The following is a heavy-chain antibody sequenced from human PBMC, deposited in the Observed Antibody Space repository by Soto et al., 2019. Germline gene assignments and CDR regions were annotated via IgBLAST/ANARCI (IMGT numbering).Heavy chain of an antibody. J-gene: IGHJ1*01. CDR2: IHSSGSI. V-gene: IGHV4-30-4*01. D-gene: IGHD3-22*01. Sequence: SETLSLTCTVSGGSISSDDYYWSWIRQAPGRGLEWIGYIHSSGSIYYNPSLKSRATMSIDTAGNQFSLKVSSVTVADTAVYYCARGLDGLHDDTSGPFPRPGWGQGTLVTVS. CDR3: ARGLDGLHDDTSGPFPRPG. CDR1: GGSISSDDYY.